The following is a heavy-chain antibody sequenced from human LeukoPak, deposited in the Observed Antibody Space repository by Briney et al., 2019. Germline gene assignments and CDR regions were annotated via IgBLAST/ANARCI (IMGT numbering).Heavy chain of an antibody. D-gene: IGHD3-22*01. CDR1: GGSISSYY. CDR2: IYYSGST. J-gene: IGHJ4*02. CDR3: SRGYYDSSGYYSDY. Sequence: SETLSLTCTVSGGSISSYYWSWIRQPPGKGLEWIGYIYYSGSTNYNPSLKSRVTISVDTSKNQFSLKLSSVTAADTAVYYCSRGYYDSSGYYSDYWGQGTLVTVSS. V-gene: IGHV4-59*01.